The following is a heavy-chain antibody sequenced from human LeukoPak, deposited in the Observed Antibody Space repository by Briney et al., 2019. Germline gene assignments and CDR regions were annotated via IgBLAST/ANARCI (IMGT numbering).Heavy chain of an antibody. CDR2: IYYSGST. J-gene: IGHJ4*02. CDR3: ARVRLPENYDSSGYYQNLFDY. V-gene: IGHV4-39*07. Sequence: SETLSLTCTVSGGSIGSSSYYWGWIRQPPGKGLGWIGSIYYSGSTYYNPSLKSRVTISVDTSKNQFSLKLSSVTAADTAVYYCARVRLPENYDSSGYYQNLFDYWGQGTLVTVSS. D-gene: IGHD3-22*01. CDR1: GGSIGSSSYY.